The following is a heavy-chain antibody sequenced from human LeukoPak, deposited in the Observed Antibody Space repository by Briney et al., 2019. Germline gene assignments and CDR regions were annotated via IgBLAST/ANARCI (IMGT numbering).Heavy chain of an antibody. CDR2: ISAYNGNT. CDR1: GYTFTSYG. V-gene: IGHV1-18*01. J-gene: IGHJ5*02. Sequence: ASVKVSCKASGYTFTSYGISWVRQAPGQGLKWMGWISAYNGNTNYAQKLQGRVTMTTDTSTSTAYIELRSLRSDDTAVYYCARTGGGRRFKNWFDPWGQGTLVTVSS. CDR3: ARTGGGRRFKNWFDP. D-gene: IGHD2-15*01.